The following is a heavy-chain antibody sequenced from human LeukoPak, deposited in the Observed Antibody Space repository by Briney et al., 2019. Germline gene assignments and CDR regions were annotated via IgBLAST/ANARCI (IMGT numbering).Heavy chain of an antibody. CDR1: GFTFSSYA. J-gene: IGHJ4*02. CDR3: AKDAPSTVIEATIRLDY. Sequence: GGSLRLSCAASGFTFSSYAMSWVRQAPGKGLEWVSAISGSGGSTYYADSVKGRFTISRDNSKNTLYLQMNSLRAEDTAVYYCAKDAPSTVIEATIRLDYWGQGTLVTVSS. CDR2: ISGSGGST. D-gene: IGHD5-12*01. V-gene: IGHV3-23*01.